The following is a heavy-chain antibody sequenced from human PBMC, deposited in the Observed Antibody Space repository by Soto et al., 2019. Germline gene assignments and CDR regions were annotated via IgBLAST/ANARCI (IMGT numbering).Heavy chain of an antibody. D-gene: IGHD6-13*01. J-gene: IGHJ4*02. Sequence: QVQLQQWGAGLLKPSETLSLTCAVYGGSFSGYYWSWIRQPPGKGLEWIGEINHSGSTNYNPSLKSRVTISVDTSKNQFSLKLSSVTAADTAVYCCARGGSGIAAAGAFDYWGQGTLVTVSS. CDR2: INHSGST. CDR1: GGSFSGYY. CDR3: ARGGSGIAAAGAFDY. V-gene: IGHV4-34*01.